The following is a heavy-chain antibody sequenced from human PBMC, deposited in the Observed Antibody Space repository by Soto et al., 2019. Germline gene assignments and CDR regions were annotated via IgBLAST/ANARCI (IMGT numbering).Heavy chain of an antibody. V-gene: IGHV3-23*01. D-gene: IGHD1-7*01. Sequence: PGGPLRLSCAASGFTFSSYAMSWVRQAPGKGLEWVLAISGSGGSTYYADSVKGRFTISRDNSKNTLHLQMNSLRAEDTAVYYCAKVSSELLAYMDVWGKGTTVTVSS. CDR3: AKVSSELLAYMDV. CDR1: GFTFSSYA. J-gene: IGHJ6*03. CDR2: ISGSGGST.